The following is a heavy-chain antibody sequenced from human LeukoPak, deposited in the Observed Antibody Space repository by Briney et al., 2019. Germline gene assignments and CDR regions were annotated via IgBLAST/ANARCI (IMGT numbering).Heavy chain of an antibody. CDR1: GFTFSNHS. J-gene: IGHJ4*02. V-gene: IGHV3-21*06. CDR2: ISSSSSDI. D-gene: IGHD3-22*01. CDR3: ARDFSDSSGYYYYFDY. Sequence: GGSLRLSCTASGFTFSNHSINWVRQAPGKGLEWVSSISSSSSDIYYADSVKGRFTIFRDNVKNSLYLQMNSLRAEDTAVYYCARDFSDSSGYYYYFDYWGQGTLVTVSS.